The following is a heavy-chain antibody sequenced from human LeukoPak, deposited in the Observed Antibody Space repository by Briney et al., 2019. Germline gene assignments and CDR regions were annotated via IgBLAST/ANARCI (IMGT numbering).Heavy chain of an antibody. J-gene: IGHJ4*02. CDR1: GFTFSGYA. Sequence: GGSLRLSCAASGFTFSGYAMSWVRQAPGKGLEWVSAISGSGGSTYYADSVKGRFTISRDNSKNTLYLQMNSLRAEDTAVYYCAKDRDMYYDFWSGYSPFDYWGQGTLVTVSS. CDR2: ISGSGGST. CDR3: AKDRDMYYDFWSGYSPFDY. D-gene: IGHD3-3*01. V-gene: IGHV3-23*01.